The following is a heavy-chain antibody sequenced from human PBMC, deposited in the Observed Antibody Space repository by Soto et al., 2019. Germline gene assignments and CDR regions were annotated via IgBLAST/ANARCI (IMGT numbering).Heavy chain of an antibody. D-gene: IGHD7-27*01. J-gene: IGHJ6*03. V-gene: IGHV4-34*01. Sequence: SETLSLTCAVYGGSFSGYYWSWIRQPPGKGLEWIGEINHSGSTNYNPSLKSLVTISVDTSKNQFSLKLSSVTAADSAVYYCARGVSGVPGTGSYYYYYMDVWGNGTTVTVSS. CDR2: INHSGST. CDR1: GGSFSGYY. CDR3: ARGVSGVPGTGSYYYYYMDV.